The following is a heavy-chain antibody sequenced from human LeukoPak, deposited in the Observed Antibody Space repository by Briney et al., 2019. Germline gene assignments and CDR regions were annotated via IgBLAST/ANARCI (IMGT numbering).Heavy chain of an antibody. Sequence: GGSLRLSCTASGFIFSGYWMTWVRQTPGKGLEWVANINQDGSNKYYADSVKGRFTISRDNSKNTLYLQMNSLRAEDTAVYYCAKSSRYCSSTSCYGYFDYWGQGTLVTVSS. D-gene: IGHD2-2*01. CDR3: AKSSRYCSSTSCYGYFDY. J-gene: IGHJ4*02. CDR1: GFIFSGYW. CDR2: INQDGSNK. V-gene: IGHV3-7*01.